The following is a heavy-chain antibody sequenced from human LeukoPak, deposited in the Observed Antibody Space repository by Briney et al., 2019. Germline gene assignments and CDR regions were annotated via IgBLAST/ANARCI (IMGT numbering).Heavy chain of an antibody. CDR2: IYTSGST. V-gene: IGHV4-4*09. D-gene: IGHD1-7*01. Sequence: SETLSLTCTVSGGSLSSYYWSWIRQPPGKGLEWIGYIYTSGSTNYNPSLKSRVTISGDTSKNQFSLKLSYVTAADTAVYYCARYNWNYGKGDYMDVWGKGTTVTVSS. CDR3: ARYNWNYGKGDYMDV. CDR1: GGSLSSYY. J-gene: IGHJ6*03.